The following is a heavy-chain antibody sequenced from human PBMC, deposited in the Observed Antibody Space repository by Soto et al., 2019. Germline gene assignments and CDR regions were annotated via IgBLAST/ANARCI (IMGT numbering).Heavy chain of an antibody. CDR3: ARVPAP. J-gene: IGHJ5*02. V-gene: IGHV4-30-2*01. CDR2: IYHSGST. Sequence: QLQLRESGSGLVKPSQTLSLTCAVSGGSISSGGDSWSWIRQPPGKGLERTGYIYHSGSTYYNPSITSRVTMSVDRSKNQFSMKLGSVTDADTAVYYCARVPAPWGQGTLVTVSS. CDR1: GGSISSGGDS.